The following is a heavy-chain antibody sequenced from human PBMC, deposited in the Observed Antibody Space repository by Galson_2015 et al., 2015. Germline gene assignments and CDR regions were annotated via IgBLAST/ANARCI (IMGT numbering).Heavy chain of an antibody. J-gene: IGHJ4*02. CDR3: TRSDSNYVIWH. V-gene: IGHV3-7*05. CDR1: GFTFNNYL. D-gene: IGHD4-11*01. Sequence: SLRLSCAASGFTFNNYLLNWVRQAPGKGLEWVANITKDGSEKYYVDSVKGRFTISRDNAKNSLYLQINSLRAEDTAVYYCTRSDSNYVIWHWGQGSLVTVSS. CDR2: ITKDGSEK.